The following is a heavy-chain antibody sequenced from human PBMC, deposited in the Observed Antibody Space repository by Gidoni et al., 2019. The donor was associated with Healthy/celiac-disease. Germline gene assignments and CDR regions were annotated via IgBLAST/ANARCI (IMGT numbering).Heavy chain of an antibody. D-gene: IGHD3-10*01. CDR2: IYYSGST. CDR1: GGSISSSSYY. V-gene: IGHV4-39*01. Sequence: QLQLQESGPGLVKPSETLSLTCTVPGGSISSSSYYWGWIRQPPGKGLEWIGSIYYSGSTYYNPSLKSRVTISVDTAKNQFSLKLSSVTAADTAVYYCARLYGSGSYYDIDYWGQGTLVTVSS. CDR3: ARLYGSGSYYDIDY. J-gene: IGHJ4*02.